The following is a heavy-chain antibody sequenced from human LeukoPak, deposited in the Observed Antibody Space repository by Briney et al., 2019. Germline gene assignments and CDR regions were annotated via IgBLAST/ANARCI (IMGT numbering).Heavy chain of an antibody. Sequence: GGSLRLSCAASGFTFSSYAMHWVRQAPGKGLEWVAVISYDGSNKYYADSVKGRFTISRGNSKNTLYLQMNSLRAEDTAVYYCARAVDTAIPSDYWGQGTLVTVSS. CDR3: ARAVDTAIPSDY. CDR2: ISYDGSNK. CDR1: GFTFSSYA. V-gene: IGHV3-30*04. D-gene: IGHD5-18*01. J-gene: IGHJ4*02.